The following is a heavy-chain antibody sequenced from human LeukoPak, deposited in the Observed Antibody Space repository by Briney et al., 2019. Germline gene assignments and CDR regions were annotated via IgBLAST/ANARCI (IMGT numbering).Heavy chain of an antibody. D-gene: IGHD3-3*01. CDR1: GFIFTNYF. J-gene: IGHJ4*02. Sequence: GGSLRLSCAASGFIFTNYFMSWVRQAPGKGLEWVASIKHDGSEKYYVDSVRGRFTISRDNTMNSMYLQMSSLRAEDTAVYYCATDRGWRTSGYYLYYFEYWGQGTLVTYSS. CDR3: ATDRGWRTSGYYLYYFEY. V-gene: IGHV3-7*01. CDR2: IKHDGSEK.